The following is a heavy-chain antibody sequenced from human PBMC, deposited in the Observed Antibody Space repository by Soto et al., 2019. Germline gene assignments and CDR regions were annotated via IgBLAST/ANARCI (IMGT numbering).Heavy chain of an antibody. Sequence: GALRLSCTTSGFTFGDYAMSWFRQTPGKGLEWVGFVRTYAYGETTEYAASVKGRFTVGRDNSRSTAYLHMSSLKTEDTGVYFCSRDCPCGLGYCNNGACFPNDFWGQG. V-gene: IGHV3-49*03. CDR3: SRDCPCGLGYCNNGACFPNDF. CDR1: GFTFGDYA. CDR2: VRTYAYGETT. D-gene: IGHD2-8*01. J-gene: IGHJ4*02.